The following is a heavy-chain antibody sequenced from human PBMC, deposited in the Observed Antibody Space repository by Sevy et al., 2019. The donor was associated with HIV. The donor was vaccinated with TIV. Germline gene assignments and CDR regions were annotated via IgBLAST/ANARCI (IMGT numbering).Heavy chain of an antibody. V-gene: IGHV3-30*02. J-gene: IGHJ4*02. Sequence: GGSLRLSCTASGFTFSNFGLHWVRQVPGKGLEWVTFIRYDGSYKYYAASVKGRFTISRDDSKNTLYLQMDSLRAEDTAIDYCAKDWAGPGRRYFDYWGQGTLVTVSS. D-gene: IGHD6-13*01. CDR2: IRYDGSYK. CDR1: GFTFSNFG. CDR3: AKDWAGPGRRYFDY.